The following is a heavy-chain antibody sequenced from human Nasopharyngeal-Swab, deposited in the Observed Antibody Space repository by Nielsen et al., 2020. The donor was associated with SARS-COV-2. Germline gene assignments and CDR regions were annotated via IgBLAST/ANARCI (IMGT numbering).Heavy chain of an antibody. CDR1: GFTFDDYA. CDR3: ARGRQWAAAGDDALDI. CDR2: FYSGGST. J-gene: IGHJ3*02. V-gene: IGHV3-66*01. D-gene: IGHD6-13*01. Sequence: GGSLRLSCAASGFTFDDYAMNWVRQAPGKGLEWVSVFYSGGSTYHADSVKGRFTISRDNSKNTLYLQMNSLRAEDTAIYYCARGRQWAAAGDDALDIWGQGTMATVSS.